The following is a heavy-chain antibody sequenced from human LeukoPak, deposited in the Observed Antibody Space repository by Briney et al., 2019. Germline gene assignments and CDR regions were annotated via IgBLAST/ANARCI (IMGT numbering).Heavy chain of an antibody. D-gene: IGHD1-7*01. J-gene: IGHJ6*02. CDR3: AKAKTTPYYYGLDV. CDR1: GFTFSSCA. CDR2: ISNDGSNK. V-gene: IGHV3-30*18. Sequence: GRSLRLSCAASGFTFSSCAMHWVRQAPGKGLEWVAIISNDGSNKYYADSVKGRFTISRDNSKNTLYLQMNSLRAEDTAVYYCAKAKTTPYYYGLDVRGQGSTVTVSS.